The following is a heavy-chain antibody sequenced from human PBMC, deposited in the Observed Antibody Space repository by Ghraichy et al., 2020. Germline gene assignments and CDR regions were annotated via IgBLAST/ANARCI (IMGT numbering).Heavy chain of an antibody. CDR3: ARGAYGDYVGY. CDR1: GFTFSSYW. J-gene: IGHJ4*02. CDR2: IYSDGSST. V-gene: IGHV3-74*01. Sequence: GGSLRLSCAASGFTFSSYWMYWVRQAPGKGLVWVSRIYSDGSSTIYADSVKGRFTISRDNAKNTLYLQMNSLRAEDTAVYYCARGAYGDYVGYWGQGTLVTVSS. D-gene: IGHD4-17*01.